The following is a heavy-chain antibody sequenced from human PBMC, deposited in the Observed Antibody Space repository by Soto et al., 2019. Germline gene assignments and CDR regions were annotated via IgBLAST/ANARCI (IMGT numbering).Heavy chain of an antibody. CDR1: VFTFDDYA. CDR2: ISWNSGSI. Sequence: SGGGLVQPGRSLRLSCAASVFTFDDYAMHWVRQAPGKGLEWVSGISWNSGSIGYADSVKGRFTISRDNAKNSMYLQMNSLRAEDTALYYCAKDRGLVLSFYFDYWGQGTLVTVSS. D-gene: IGHD6-19*01. J-gene: IGHJ4*02. V-gene: IGHV3-9*01. CDR3: AKDRGLVLSFYFDY.